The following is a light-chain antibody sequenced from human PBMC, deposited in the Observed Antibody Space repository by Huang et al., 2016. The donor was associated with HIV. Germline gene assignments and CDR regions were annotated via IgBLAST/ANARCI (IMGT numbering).Light chain of an antibody. Sequence: DIVMTQSPLSLPVTPGEPASIPCRSSQSLLHSNGYSYLDWYLQRPGQSPQLLSYLGSTRGAGGPDRFSGSGAGTDFTLKISRVEAEDVGVYYCMQALQTPPWTFGQGTKVEIK. CDR2: LGS. CDR1: QSLLHSNGYSY. J-gene: IGKJ1*01. V-gene: IGKV2-28*01. CDR3: MQALQTPPWT.